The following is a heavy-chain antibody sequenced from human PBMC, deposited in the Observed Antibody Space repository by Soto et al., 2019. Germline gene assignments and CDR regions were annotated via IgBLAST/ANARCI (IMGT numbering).Heavy chain of an antibody. CDR3: ARLVACSGGSCRFDP. CDR1: GGSFSGYY. CDR2: INHIGST. J-gene: IGHJ5*02. V-gene: IGHV4-34*01. D-gene: IGHD2-15*01. Sequence: SETLSLTCAVYGGSFSGYYWSWIRQPPGKGLEWIGEINHIGSTNYNPSLKSRVTISVDTSKNQFSLRLNSVTAADTAVYYCARLVACSGGSCRFDPWGQGTLVTVSS.